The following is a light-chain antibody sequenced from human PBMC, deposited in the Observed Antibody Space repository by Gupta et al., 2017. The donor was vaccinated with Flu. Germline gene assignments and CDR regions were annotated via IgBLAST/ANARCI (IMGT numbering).Light chain of an antibody. CDR1: QSLLHSNGYTY. CDR2: LGS. Sequence: DIVMTQSPPSLPVTPGEPASISCRASQSLLHSNGYTYLDWYLQRPGQSPQILIYLGSRRAFGVPERFSGSGSGADFTLEISRVEAEDIGIYYCRQALQAPFTFGQGTMLDFK. J-gene: IGKJ2*01. V-gene: IGKV2-28*01. CDR3: RQALQAPFT.